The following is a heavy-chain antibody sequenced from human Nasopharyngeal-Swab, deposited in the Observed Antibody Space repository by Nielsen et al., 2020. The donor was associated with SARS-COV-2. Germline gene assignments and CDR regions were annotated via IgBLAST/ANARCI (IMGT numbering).Heavy chain of an antibody. J-gene: IGHJ4*02. Sequence: GESLKISCAASVFTFSSYSMSWLRQAPGKGLEWVSTITGNGDTTYYADSVKGRFTISRDNSENTVYLQMDSLRGEDTAVYYCARDAPAHYGAFYWGRGTLVTVSS. V-gene: IGHV3-23*01. CDR2: ITGNGDTT. CDR1: VFTFSSYS. CDR3: ARDAPAHYGAFY. D-gene: IGHD4-17*01.